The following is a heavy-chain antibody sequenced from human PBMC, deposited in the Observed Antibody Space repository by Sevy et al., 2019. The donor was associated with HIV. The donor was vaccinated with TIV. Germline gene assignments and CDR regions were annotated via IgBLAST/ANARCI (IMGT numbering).Heavy chain of an antibody. CDR2: MNPNNGNT. CDR3: ARSLRRIKPVLEGGSYDS. J-gene: IGHJ4*02. D-gene: IGHD1-26*01. Sequence: ASVKVSCETSGYTFSSYDINWVRQAPGQGLEWMGWMNPNNGNTAYPPKFQGRITMTSNTSISTAYIGLSSLRSEDTAVYYCARSLRRIKPVLEGGSYDSWGQGTLLTVSS. V-gene: IGHV1-8*01. CDR1: GYTFSSYD.